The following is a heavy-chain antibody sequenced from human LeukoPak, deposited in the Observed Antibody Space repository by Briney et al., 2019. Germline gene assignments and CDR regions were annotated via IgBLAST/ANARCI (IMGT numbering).Heavy chain of an antibody. CDR3: ARGIPLGI. V-gene: IGHV3-74*01. CDR2: IDSDGSST. J-gene: IGHJ3*02. Sequence: GGSLRLSCAASGFTLSRYWMYWVRQVPGKGPVWVSHIDSDGSSTFYADSVKGRFAISRDNAKNTLYLQMNSLRPEDTAVYYCARGIPLGIWGQGKMVTVSS. CDR1: GFTLSRYW. D-gene: IGHD3-16*01.